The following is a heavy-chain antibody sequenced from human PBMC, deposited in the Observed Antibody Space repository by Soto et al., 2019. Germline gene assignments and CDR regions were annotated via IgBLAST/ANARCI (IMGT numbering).Heavy chain of an antibody. D-gene: IGHD6-13*01. Sequence: SETLSLTCAVYGGSFSGYYWSWIRQPPGKGLEWIGEINHSGSTNYNPSLKGRVTISVDTSKNQFSLKLSSVTAADTAVYYCAKIPVAAAGTVNWFDPGAREPWSPSPQ. CDR2: INHSGST. V-gene: IGHV4-34*01. CDR1: GGSFSGYY. J-gene: IGHJ5*02. CDR3: AKIPVAAAGTVNWFDP.